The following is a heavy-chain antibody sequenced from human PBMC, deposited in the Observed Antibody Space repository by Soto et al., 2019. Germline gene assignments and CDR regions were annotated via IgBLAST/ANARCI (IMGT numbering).Heavy chain of an antibody. D-gene: IGHD6-13*01. CDR1: GFTFNNYG. J-gene: IGHJ3*01. V-gene: IGHV3-30*18. Sequence: QVQLVESGGGVVQPGTSLRLSCAASGFTFNNYGIHWVRQAPGTGLEWVAAISRDGSDKYYADSVKRRLTISRDNSKNTVYLQMHRLRAEDTAVYYCAKDQGIAASHGIDWGQGTMVSVSS. CDR2: ISRDGSDK. CDR3: AKDQGIAASHGID.